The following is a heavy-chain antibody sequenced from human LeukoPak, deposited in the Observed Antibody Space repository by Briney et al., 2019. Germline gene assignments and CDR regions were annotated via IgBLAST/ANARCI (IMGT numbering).Heavy chain of an antibody. CDR2: ISSRGGST. CDR3: AKLVGATSFDY. V-gene: IGHV3-23*01. Sequence: GGSLRLSCAASGFTFSSYAMSWVRQAPGKGLEWVSAISSRGGSTYYADSVKGRFTISRDNSKNTLYLQMNSLRAEDTAVYYCAKLVGATSFDYWGQGTLVTVSS. J-gene: IGHJ4*02. D-gene: IGHD1-26*01. CDR1: GFTFSSYA.